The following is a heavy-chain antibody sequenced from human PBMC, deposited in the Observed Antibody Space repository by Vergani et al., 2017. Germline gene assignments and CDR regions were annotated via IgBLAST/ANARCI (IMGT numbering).Heavy chain of an antibody. D-gene: IGHD1-26*01. V-gene: IGHV3-23*01. CDR2: ISGSGGST. Sequence: EVQLLESGGDLVQPGGSLRLSCAASGFTFSSYAMSWVRQAPGKGLEWVSAISGSGGSTYYADSVKGRFTISRDNSKNTLYLQMNSLRAEDTAVYYCAKDQEPYYYYYMDVWGKGTTVTVSS. CDR1: GFTFSSYA. J-gene: IGHJ6*03. CDR3: AKDQEPYYYYYMDV.